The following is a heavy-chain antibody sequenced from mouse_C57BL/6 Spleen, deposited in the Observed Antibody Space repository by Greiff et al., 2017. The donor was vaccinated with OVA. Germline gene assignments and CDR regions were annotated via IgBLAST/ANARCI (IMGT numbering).Heavy chain of an antibody. J-gene: IGHJ2*01. Sequence: VQLQQSGAELMKPGASVKLSCKATGYTFTGYWIEWVKQRPGHGLEWIGEILPGSGSTTYNEKFKGKATFTADTSSNTAYMQLSSLTTENSAIDYCARREGSHPHFDYWGQGTTLTVSS. V-gene: IGHV1-9*01. CDR1: GYTFTGYW. CDR2: ILPGSGST. D-gene: IGHD1-1*01. CDR3: ARREGSHPHFDY.